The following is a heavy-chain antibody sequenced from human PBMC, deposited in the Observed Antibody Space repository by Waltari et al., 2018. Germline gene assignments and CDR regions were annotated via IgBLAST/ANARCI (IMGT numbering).Heavy chain of an antibody. V-gene: IGHV4-61*09. CDR3: ARDPWFDS. CDR1: GSSVGRGNYF. Sequence: QVQLQESGPGLVKPSQTLSLTCPVSGSSVGRGNYFWTWIRQPAGKGLGWIGHIDSSGSTTYNSSLKSRAIISLDTSKNQFSLTLNSVTAADTAVYFCARDPWFDSWGQGTLVIVSS. J-gene: IGHJ5*01. CDR2: IDSSGST.